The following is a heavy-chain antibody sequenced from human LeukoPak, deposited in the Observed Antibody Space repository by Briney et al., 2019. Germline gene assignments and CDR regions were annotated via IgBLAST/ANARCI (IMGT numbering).Heavy chain of an antibody. V-gene: IGHV3-30*02. CDR2: IRYDGSNK. J-gene: IGHJ4*02. D-gene: IGHD6-6*01. CDR3: AKDRGGAARTFDY. CDR1: GFTFSSYG. Sequence: GGSLRLPCAASGFTFSSYGMHWVRQAPGKGLEWVAFIRYDGSNKYYADSVKGRFTISRDNSKNTLYLQMNSLRAEDTAVYYCAKDRGGAARTFDYWGQGTLVTVSS.